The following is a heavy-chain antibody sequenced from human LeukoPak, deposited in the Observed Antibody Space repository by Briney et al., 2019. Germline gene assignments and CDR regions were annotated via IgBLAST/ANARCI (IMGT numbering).Heavy chain of an antibody. J-gene: IGHJ4*02. CDR3: AKTVVVITFRFDS. Sequence: GGSLRLSCAASGFTFSSYAMSWVRQAPGKGLEWVSAISGDGARTYYADSVKGRFTISRDNSKNTLDLQMNSLRAEDTAIYYCAKTVVVITFRFDSWGQGSLVTVSS. V-gene: IGHV3-23*01. D-gene: IGHD2-21*01. CDR1: GFTFSSYA. CDR2: ISGDGART.